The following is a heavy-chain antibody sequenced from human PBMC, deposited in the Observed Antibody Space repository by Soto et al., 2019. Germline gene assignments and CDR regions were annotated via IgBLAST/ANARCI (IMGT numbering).Heavy chain of an antibody. CDR3: AKAEGGRSCFGGWIY. CDR2: INVGSGNK. D-gene: IGHD3-10*01. Sequence: GASVKVSCKASGYSLSTYAMHWVRQAPGQSLEWMGWINVGSGNKKYSPRFQDRVTISGDTSASTVFMALSSLRSEDTAVYYCAKAEGGRSCFGGWIYWGQGALVTGSS. J-gene: IGHJ4*02. V-gene: IGHV1-3*01. CDR1: GYSLSTYA.